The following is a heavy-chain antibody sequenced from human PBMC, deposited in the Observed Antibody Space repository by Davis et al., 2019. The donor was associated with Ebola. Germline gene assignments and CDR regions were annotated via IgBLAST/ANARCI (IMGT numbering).Heavy chain of an antibody. J-gene: IGHJ4*02. CDR1: GFTFSSYA. CDR3: ASQGLRGTLTVVFGKNV. V-gene: IGHV3-23*01. Sequence: GESLKISCAASGFTFSSYAMSWVRQAPGKGLEWVSAISGSGGSTYYADSVKGRFTISRDNSKNTLYLQMNSLRAEDTAVYYCASQGLRGTLTVVFGKNVWGRGALVTVSS. D-gene: IGHD2-21*01. CDR2: ISGSGGST.